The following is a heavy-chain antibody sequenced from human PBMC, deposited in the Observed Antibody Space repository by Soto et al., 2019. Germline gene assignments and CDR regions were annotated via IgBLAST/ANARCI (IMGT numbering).Heavy chain of an antibody. CDR2: IASTGIT. CDR1: GGPIRSYY. CDR3: AREGFSGYEALDY. V-gene: IGHV4-59*01. D-gene: IGHD5-12*01. J-gene: IGHJ4*02. Sequence: QVHLQESGPGLLKPSETLSLTCSVSGGPIRSYYLSWVRQAPGKGLEWIAYIASTGITGYKPSRRSRVTISGDTSQNVFSLKMTSVTAADTAVYYCAREGFSGYEALDYWGQGILVTVSS.